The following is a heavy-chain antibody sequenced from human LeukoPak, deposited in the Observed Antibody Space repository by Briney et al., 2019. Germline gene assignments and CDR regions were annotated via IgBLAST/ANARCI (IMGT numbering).Heavy chain of an antibody. CDR3: ARGPVISGSGFDY. V-gene: IGHV1-2*02. CDR1: GYTFTGYY. J-gene: IGHJ4*02. Sequence: ASVKVSCKASGYTFTGYYMHWVRQAPGQGLEWMGWINPNSGGTNYAQKLQGRVTMTTDTSTSTAYMELSSLRSEDTAVYYCARGPVISGSGFDYWGQGTLVTVSS. D-gene: IGHD3-10*01. CDR2: INPNSGGT.